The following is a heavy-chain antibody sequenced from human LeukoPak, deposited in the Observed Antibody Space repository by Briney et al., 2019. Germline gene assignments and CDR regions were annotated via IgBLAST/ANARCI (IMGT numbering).Heavy chain of an antibody. CDR3: ARDPVTGSWFDP. J-gene: IGHJ5*02. CDR2: IYTSGST. CDR1: GGSTSSYY. V-gene: IGHV4-4*07. D-gene: IGHD3-10*01. Sequence: PSETLSLTCTVSGGSTSSYYWSWIRQPAGKGLEWIGRIYTSGSTNYTPSLKSRVTISVDKSKNQFSLKLSSVTAADTAVYYCARDPVTGSWFDPWGQGTLVTVSS.